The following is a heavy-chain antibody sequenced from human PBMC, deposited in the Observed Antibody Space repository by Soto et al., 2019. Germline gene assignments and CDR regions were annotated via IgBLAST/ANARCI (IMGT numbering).Heavy chain of an antibody. D-gene: IGHD2-21*02. CDR1: GGSISSYY. Sequence: SETLSLTCTVSGGSISSYYWRWIRQPPGKGLEWIGEINHSGSTNYNPSLKSRVTISVDTSKNQFSLKLSSVTAADTAVYYCARICGGDCYSGFDYWGQGTLVTVSS. J-gene: IGHJ4*02. V-gene: IGHV4-34*01. CDR3: ARICGGDCYSGFDY. CDR2: INHSGST.